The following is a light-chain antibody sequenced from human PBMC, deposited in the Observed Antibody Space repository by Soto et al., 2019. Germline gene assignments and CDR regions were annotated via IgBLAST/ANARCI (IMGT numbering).Light chain of an antibody. J-gene: IGKJ1*01. CDR2: EAA. Sequence: DIQMTQSPSTLSASVGDRVTITCRASQGISRWLAWYQQKPGKAPKLLIYEAASAERGVPSRFSGSGSGTEFTLTISSLQPDDFATYYCQQYNSYWTFGQGTKVEFK. CDR1: QGISRW. CDR3: QQYNSYWT. V-gene: IGKV1-5*03.